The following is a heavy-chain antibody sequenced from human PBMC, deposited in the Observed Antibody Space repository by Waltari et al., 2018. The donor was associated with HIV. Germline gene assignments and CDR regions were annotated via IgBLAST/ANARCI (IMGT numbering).Heavy chain of an antibody. CDR3: ARFKAATGNDY. CDR1: GGSISTYY. D-gene: IGHD6-25*01. J-gene: IGHJ4*02. CDR2: IYSSGST. Sequence: QVQLLESGPGLVKPSETLSLTCTVSGGSISTYYCNSIRQPAGKELEWIGRIYSSGSTNYNPSLKSRLSMSVDMSKNQFSLSLSSVTAADTAVYYCARFKAATGNDYWGQGTLVTVSS. V-gene: IGHV4-4*07.